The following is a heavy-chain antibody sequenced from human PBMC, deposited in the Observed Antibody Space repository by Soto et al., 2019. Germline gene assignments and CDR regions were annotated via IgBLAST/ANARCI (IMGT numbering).Heavy chain of an antibody. J-gene: IGHJ6*03. CDR2: IYYSGST. CDR3: ARQGWAGILTGYYPSYYYMDV. Sequence: SETLSLTCTVSGGSISSYYWSWIRQPPGKGLEWIGYIYYSGSTNYNPSLKSRVTISVDTSKNQFSLKLSSVTAAGTAVYYCARQGWAGILTGYYPSYYYMDVWGKGTTVTVSS. D-gene: IGHD3-9*01. V-gene: IGHV4-59*08. CDR1: GGSISSYY.